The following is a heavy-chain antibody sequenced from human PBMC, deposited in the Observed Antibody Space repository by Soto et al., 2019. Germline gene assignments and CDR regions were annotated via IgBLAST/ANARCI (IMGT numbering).Heavy chain of an antibody. D-gene: IGHD6-13*01. CDR1: GFTFSSYS. V-gene: IGHV3-48*02. J-gene: IGHJ5*02. CDR2: ISSSSSTI. CDR3: ARERQYSSSWYRYNWFDP. Sequence: EVQLVESGGGLVQPGGSLRLSCAASGFTFSSYSMSWVRQAPGKGLEWVSYISSSSSTIYYADSVKGRFTISRDNAKNSLYLQMNSLRDEDTAVYYCARERQYSSSWYRYNWFDPWGQGTLVTVSS.